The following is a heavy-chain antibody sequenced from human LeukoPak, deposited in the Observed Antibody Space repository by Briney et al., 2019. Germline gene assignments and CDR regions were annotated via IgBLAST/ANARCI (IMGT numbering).Heavy chain of an antibody. CDR2: IYSGGST. CDR1: GFTVSSNY. V-gene: IGHV3-53*01. J-gene: IGHJ5*02. D-gene: IGHD6-19*01. CDR3: ASAPVAAGPNWFDP. Sequence: PGGSLRLSCAASGFTVSSNYMSWVRQAPGKGLEWVSVIYSGGSTYYADSVKGRFTISRDNSKNTLYLQMNSLRAEDTAVYYCASAPVAAGPNWFDPWGQGTLVTVSS.